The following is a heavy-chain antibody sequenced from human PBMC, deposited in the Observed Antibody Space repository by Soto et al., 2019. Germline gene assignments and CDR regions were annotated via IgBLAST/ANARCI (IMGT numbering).Heavy chain of an antibody. CDR2: IWYDGSNK. D-gene: IGHD6-19*01. CDR1: GFTFSSYG. CDR3: AREGSVAGMRGANYYYYYGMDV. V-gene: IGHV3-33*01. Sequence: PGGSLRLSCAASGFTFSSYGMHWVRQAPDKGLEWVAVIWYDGSNKYYADSVKGRFTISRDNSKNTLYLQMNSLRAEDTAVYYCAREGSVAGMRGANYYYYYGMDVWGQGTTVTVSS. J-gene: IGHJ6*02.